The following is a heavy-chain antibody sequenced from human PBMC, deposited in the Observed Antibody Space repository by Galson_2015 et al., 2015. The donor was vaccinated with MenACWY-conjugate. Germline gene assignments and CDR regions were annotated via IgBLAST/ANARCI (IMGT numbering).Heavy chain of an antibody. CDR2: ISSNSSTI. Sequence: SLRLSCAASGFTFSSYSMNWVRQAPGKGLEWVACISSNSSTIYSADSVKGRFTITRDNAKNSLNLQMNSLSVEDTAVYYCASGGRGYSYGLGYWGQGTLVTVSS. V-gene: IGHV3-48*04. CDR3: ASGGRGYSYGLGY. J-gene: IGHJ4*02. CDR1: GFTFSSYS. D-gene: IGHD5-18*01.